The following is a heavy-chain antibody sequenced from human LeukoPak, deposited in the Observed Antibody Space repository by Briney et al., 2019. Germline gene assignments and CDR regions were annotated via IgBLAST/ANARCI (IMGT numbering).Heavy chain of an antibody. CDR2: INHIGST. CDR3: AKTPTAVVRGGYYFDN. D-gene: IGHD3-16*01. Sequence: SETLSLTCAVYGGSFSGHYWSWIRQPPGKGLEWIGEINHIGSTDYNPSLKSRVTIAVDTSKNQFSLKLSSVTAADTAVYYCAKTPTAVVRGGYYFDNWGRGTLVTVSS. J-gene: IGHJ4*02. CDR1: GGSFSGHY. V-gene: IGHV4-34*01.